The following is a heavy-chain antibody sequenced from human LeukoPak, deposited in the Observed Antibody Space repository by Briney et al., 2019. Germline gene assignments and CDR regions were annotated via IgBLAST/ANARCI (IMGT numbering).Heavy chain of an antibody. CDR1: GYTFTGYY. J-gene: IGHJ4*02. D-gene: IGHD3-3*01. CDR3: ARVPRSGYYPGYFDY. CDR2: INPNSGGT. V-gene: IGHV1-2*02. Sequence: ASVKVSCKASGYTFTGYYMHWVRQAPGQGLEWMGWINPNSGGTNYAQKFQGRVTMTRDTSISTAYMELSRPRSDDTAVYYCARVPRSGYYPGYFDYWGQGTLVTVSS.